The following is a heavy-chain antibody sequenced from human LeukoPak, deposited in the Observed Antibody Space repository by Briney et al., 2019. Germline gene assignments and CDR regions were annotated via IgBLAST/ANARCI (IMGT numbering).Heavy chain of an antibody. Sequence: SETLSLTCIVFGGSFSSGDSSWSWIRQPPGRGLEWIGDIFYSGGPYYNPSLKSRAPIPVDTPKNQFSLKLSSVPAADTAVYYCARLPRMDYYDSSGYKYYYYYGMDVWGQGTTVTVSS. CDR3: ARLPRMDYYDSSGYKYYYYYGMDV. CDR1: GGSFSSGDSS. CDR2: IFYSGGP. V-gene: IGHV4-30-4*01. J-gene: IGHJ6*02. D-gene: IGHD3-22*01.